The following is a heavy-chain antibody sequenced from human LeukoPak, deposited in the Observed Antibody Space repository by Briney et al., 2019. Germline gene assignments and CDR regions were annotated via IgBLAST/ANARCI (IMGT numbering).Heavy chain of an antibody. CDR1: GYTFTSYY. CDR3: ARRPTPDYDILTGYYFREYYFDY. Sequence: RASVKVSCKASGYTFTSYYMHWVRQAPGQGLEWMGIINPSGGSASYAQKFQGRVTMTRDTSTSTVYMELSSLRSEDTAVYYCARRPTPDYDILTGYYFREYYFDYWGQGTLVTVSS. CDR2: INPSGGSA. D-gene: IGHD3-9*01. V-gene: IGHV1-46*01. J-gene: IGHJ4*02.